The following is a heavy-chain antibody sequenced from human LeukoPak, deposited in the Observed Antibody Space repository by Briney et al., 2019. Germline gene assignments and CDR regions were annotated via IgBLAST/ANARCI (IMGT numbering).Heavy chain of an antibody. D-gene: IGHD7-27*01. CDR1: GYTFTGYY. J-gene: IGHJ4*02. CDR2: INPNSGGT. V-gene: IGHV1-2*02. CDR3: ARATLWGFADY. Sequence: ASVKVSCKASGYTFTGYYMHWVRQAPGQGLEWMGWINPNSGGTNYAQKFQGRVTMTRGTSISAAYMELSRLRSDDTAVYYCARATLWGFADYWGQGTLVTVSS.